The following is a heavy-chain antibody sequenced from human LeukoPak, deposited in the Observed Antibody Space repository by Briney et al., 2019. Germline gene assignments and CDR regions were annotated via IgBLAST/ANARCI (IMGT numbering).Heavy chain of an antibody. CDR1: GGSINSYY. CDR3: ARDLGGYFDY. CDR2: VYSSGNT. D-gene: IGHD3-16*01. J-gene: IGHJ4*02. Sequence: SETLSLTCTVSGGSINSYYWSWIRQPAGKGLEWIGRVYSSGNTNYNPSLESRVSMSVDTSKNQFSLKLTSVTAADTAVYYCARDLGGYFDYWGQGTLVTVSS. V-gene: IGHV4-4*07.